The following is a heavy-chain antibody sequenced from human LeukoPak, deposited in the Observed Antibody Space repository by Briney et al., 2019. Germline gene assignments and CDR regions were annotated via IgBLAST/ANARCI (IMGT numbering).Heavy chain of an antibody. Sequence: GGSLRLSCAASGFTVSSNYMSWVRQAPGKGLEWVSVIYSGGSTYYADSVKGRFTISRDNSKNTLYLQMNSLRAEDTAVYYCARCPFYGTNSRGAFDIWGRGTMVTVSS. CDR3: ARCPFYGTNSRGAFDI. CDR2: IYSGGST. D-gene: IGHD4-23*01. V-gene: IGHV3-53*01. CDR1: GFTVSSNY. J-gene: IGHJ3*02.